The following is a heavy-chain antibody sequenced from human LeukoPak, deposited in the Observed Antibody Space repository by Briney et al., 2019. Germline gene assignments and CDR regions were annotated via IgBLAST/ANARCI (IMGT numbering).Heavy chain of an antibody. V-gene: IGHV3-23*01. CDR1: GFTFNNYA. CDR2: ITGSGGST. Sequence: GGSLRLSCAASGFTFNNYAMSWARQAPGKGLEWVSGITGSGGSTYYSDSVKGRFTISRDNSKNTLYLQMNSLRAEDTAVYYCARVGGYCSSTSCSPFDYWGQGTLVTVSS. D-gene: IGHD2-2*01. CDR3: ARVGGYCSSTSCSPFDY. J-gene: IGHJ4*02.